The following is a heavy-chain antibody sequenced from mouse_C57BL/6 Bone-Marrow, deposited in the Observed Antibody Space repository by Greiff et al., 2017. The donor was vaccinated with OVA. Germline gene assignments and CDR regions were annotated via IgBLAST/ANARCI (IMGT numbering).Heavy chain of an antibody. V-gene: IGHV1-63*01. CDR1: GYTFTNYW. CDR3: ARGRNWDWYFDV. Sequence: QVQLQQSGAELVRPGTSVKMSCKASGYTFTNYWIGWAKQRPGHGLEWIGDIYPGGGYTNYNEKFKGKATLTADKSTSTAYMQFSSLTSEDSAIYYCARGRNWDWYFDVWGTGTTVTVSS. CDR2: IYPGGGYT. J-gene: IGHJ1*03. D-gene: IGHD4-1*01.